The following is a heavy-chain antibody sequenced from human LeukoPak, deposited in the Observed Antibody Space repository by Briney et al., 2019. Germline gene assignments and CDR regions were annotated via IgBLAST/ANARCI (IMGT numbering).Heavy chain of an antibody. J-gene: IGHJ4*02. CDR3: ARGAGDILTGYYASSDY. CDR2: INTNTGNP. CDR1: GYTFTSYA. V-gene: IGHV7-4-1*02. Sequence: ASVKVSCKASGYTFTSYAMNWVRQAPGQGLEWMGWINTNTGNPTYAQGFTGRFVFSLVTSVSTAYLQISSLKAEDTAVYYCARGAGDILTGYYASSDYWGQGTLVTVSS. D-gene: IGHD3-9*01.